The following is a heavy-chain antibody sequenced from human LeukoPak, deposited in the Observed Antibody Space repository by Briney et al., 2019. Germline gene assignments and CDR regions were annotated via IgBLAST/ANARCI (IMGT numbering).Heavy chain of an antibody. V-gene: IGHV3-11*04. CDR3: ARGLYSYDY. Sequence: KPGGSLRLSCGASGFRFGDYYMAWIRRAPGKGLEWISYISYSGSPIDYADSMKGRFTISRDNAKNSLYLQMDSLRVEDTAVYYCARGLYSYDYWGQGTLVTVSS. J-gene: IGHJ4*02. D-gene: IGHD3-16*01. CDR1: GFRFGDYY. CDR2: ISYSGSPI.